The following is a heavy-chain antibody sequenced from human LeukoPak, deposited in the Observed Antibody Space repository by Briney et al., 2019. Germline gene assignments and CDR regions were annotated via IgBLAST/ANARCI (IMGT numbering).Heavy chain of an antibody. CDR1: GYTFTGYY. CDR3: ARARSGDCSGGSCQPLEGSDWFDP. V-gene: IGHV1-2*04. CDR2: INPNSGGT. D-gene: IGHD2-15*01. Sequence: GASVKVSCKASGYTFTGYYMHWVRQAPGQGLEWMGWINPNSGGTNYAQKFQGWVTMTRDTSISTAYMGLSRLRSDDTAVYYCARARSGDCSGGSCQPLEGSDWFDPWGQGTLVTVSS. J-gene: IGHJ5*02.